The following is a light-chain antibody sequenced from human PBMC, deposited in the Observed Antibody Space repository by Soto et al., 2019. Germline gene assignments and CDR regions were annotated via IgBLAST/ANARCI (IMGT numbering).Light chain of an antibody. J-gene: IGKJ4*01. CDR3: QHSGSLLLT. CDR2: AAS. CDR1: QRVSSSY. Sequence: EIVLTQSPGTLSLSPGERATLSYRASQRVSSSYVAWDQQKPGQAPRLLIYAASSRATGIPVRFSGSGSGTDFTLTISRLEPEDFAVYYCQHSGSLLLTLGGGTKVEIK. V-gene: IGKV3-20*01.